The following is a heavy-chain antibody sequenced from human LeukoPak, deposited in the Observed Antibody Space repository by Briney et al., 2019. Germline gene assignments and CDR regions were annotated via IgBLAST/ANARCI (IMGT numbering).Heavy chain of an antibody. D-gene: IGHD6-13*01. J-gene: IGHJ4*02. V-gene: IGHV3-23*01. CDR1: GFTFSSYA. CDR2: ISGSGGST. CDR3: ARDLMGIAYRGAFYY. Sequence: PGGSLRLSCAASGFTFSSYAMGWVRQAPGKGLEWVSAISGSGGSTYYADSVKGRFTISRDNSQSTLYLQMNSLRAEDTAVYYCARDLMGIAYRGAFYYWGQGTLVTVSS.